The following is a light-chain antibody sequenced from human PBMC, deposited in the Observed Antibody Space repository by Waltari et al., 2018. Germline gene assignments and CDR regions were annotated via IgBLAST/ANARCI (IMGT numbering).Light chain of an antibody. J-gene: IGKJ2*01. CDR2: GAS. V-gene: IGKV1-39*01. CDR3: QQTSITPRT. CDR1: QNIDIY. Sequence: DVQLTQSPSSLSASVGDRVTISCRASQNIDIYLNWYQQKPGKAPNLLIYGASNLQSGVPSSFSGSGSGTDFTLTISSLQPEDFASFYCQQTSITPRTFGRGTKL.